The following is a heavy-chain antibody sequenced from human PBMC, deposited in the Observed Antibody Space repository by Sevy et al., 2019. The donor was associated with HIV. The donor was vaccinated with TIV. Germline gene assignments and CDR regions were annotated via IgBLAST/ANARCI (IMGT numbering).Heavy chain of an antibody. J-gene: IGHJ6*02. CDR2: ISWNGADI. CDR1: NLTFEDYA. Sequence: GGSLRLSCAASNLTFEDYAMHWVRRAPGKGLEWVSGISWNGADIGFAASVKGRFTISRVNAKSSVYLQINSLTPEDTGVYYCAKGQQLITQSGSYFYYGMNVWGQGTTVTVSS. D-gene: IGHD6-13*01. CDR3: AKGQQLITQSGSYFYYGMNV. V-gene: IGHV3-9*01.